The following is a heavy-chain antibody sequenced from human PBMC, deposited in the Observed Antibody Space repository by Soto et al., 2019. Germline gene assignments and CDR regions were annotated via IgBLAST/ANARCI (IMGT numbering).Heavy chain of an antibody. Sequence: QVQLVECGGGVVQPGRSLRLSCAASGFTFGSYAMHWVRQAPGKGLEWVAVISYDGSNKYYADSVKGRFTISRDNSKNTLYLQMNSLRAEDTAVYYCARGPRLVLWFGETYDYWGQGTLVTVSS. V-gene: IGHV3-30-3*01. D-gene: IGHD3-10*01. CDR1: GFTFGSYA. CDR2: ISYDGSNK. CDR3: ARGPRLVLWFGETYDY. J-gene: IGHJ4*02.